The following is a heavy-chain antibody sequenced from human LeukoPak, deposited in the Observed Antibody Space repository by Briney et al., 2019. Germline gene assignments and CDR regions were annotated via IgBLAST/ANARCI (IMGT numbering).Heavy chain of an antibody. J-gene: IGHJ6*04. V-gene: IGHV4-34*01. D-gene: IGHD3-10*01. CDR2: VNHSGST. CDR3: ARGRITMVRGARYGMDV. CDR1: GGSFSGYY. Sequence: SETLSLTCAVYGGSFSGYYWSWIRQPPGKGLEWIGEVNHSGSTNYNPSLKSRVTISVDTSKNQFSLKLSSVTAADTAVYYCARGRITMVRGARYGMDVWGKGTTVTVSS.